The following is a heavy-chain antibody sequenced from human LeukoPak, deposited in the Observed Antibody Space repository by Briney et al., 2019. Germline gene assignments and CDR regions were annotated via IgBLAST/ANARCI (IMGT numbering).Heavy chain of an antibody. D-gene: IGHD3-9*01. CDR1: GFSFSSFV. CDR3: AKAVHYDTLAGPGRDHYYYYGMDV. V-gene: IGHV3-30*18. J-gene: IGHJ6*02. Sequence: PGRSLRLSCAASGFSFSSFVMHWVRQAPGKGLEWVAVTSYDGSNRYYSDSVKGRFTISRDNSKNTLYLQMNSLRAEDTAVYYCAKAVHYDTLAGPGRDHYYYYGMDVWGQGTTVTVSS. CDR2: TSYDGSNR.